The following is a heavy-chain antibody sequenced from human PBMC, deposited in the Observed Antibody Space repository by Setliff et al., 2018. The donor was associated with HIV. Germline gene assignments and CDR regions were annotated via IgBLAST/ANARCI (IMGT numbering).Heavy chain of an antibody. CDR3: AHLRSGVFDAFDI. Sequence: SGPTLVNPTETLTLTCTVSGFSLSNGRMGVSWIRQPPGKALEWLAHIFSNDEKSYSTSLKSRLTISKDTPKSQVVLIMTNMGPVDTATYYCAHLRSGVFDAFDIWGQGTMVTVSS. V-gene: IGHV2-26*01. CDR1: GFSLSNGRMG. D-gene: IGHD3-10*01. CDR2: IFSNDEK. J-gene: IGHJ3*02.